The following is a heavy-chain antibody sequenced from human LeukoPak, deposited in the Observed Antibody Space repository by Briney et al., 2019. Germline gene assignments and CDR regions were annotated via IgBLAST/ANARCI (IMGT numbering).Heavy chain of an antibody. CDR2: ISHDGSYK. J-gene: IGHJ4*02. V-gene: IGHV3-30*04. Sequence: GGSLRLSCAASGFTFSSYAMHWVRQAPGKGLEGVAVISHDGSYKYYADSVKGRFTISRDNSKNTLYLQMNSLRAEDTAMYYCARDEYYGSGTKIDYWDQGSPVTVSS. CDR1: GFTFSSYA. D-gene: IGHD3-10*01. CDR3: ARDEYYGSGTKIDY.